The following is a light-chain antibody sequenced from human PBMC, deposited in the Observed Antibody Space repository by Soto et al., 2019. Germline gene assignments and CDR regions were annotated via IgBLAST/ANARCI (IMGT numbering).Light chain of an antibody. Sequence: EIVLTQSPGTLSLSPGERATLFCRASQSVAISQLAWYQQKPGQDPRLLIGASRRATGIPDRFSAGGSGTEFTLTIRRLEPEDFEVYYCQQFATSARTFGRATTVEIK. CDR3: QQFATSART. CDR2: GAS. V-gene: IGKV3-20*01. J-gene: IGKJ1*01. CDR1: QSVAISQ.